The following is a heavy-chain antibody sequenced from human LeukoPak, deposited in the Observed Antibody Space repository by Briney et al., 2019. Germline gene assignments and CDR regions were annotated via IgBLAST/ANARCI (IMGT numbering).Heavy chain of an antibody. V-gene: IGHV1-46*01. CDR2: INPSGGST. J-gene: IGHJ4*02. D-gene: IGHD2-8*01. Sequence: GASVKVSCKASGYTFTSYYMHWVRQAPGQGLEWMGIINPSGGSTSYAQKFQGRVTMTRDMSTSTVYMELSSLRSEDTAVYYCARGERWQKDIVLMVYAMGDYWGQGTLVTVSS. CDR1: GYTFTSYY. CDR3: ARGERWQKDIVLMVYAMGDY.